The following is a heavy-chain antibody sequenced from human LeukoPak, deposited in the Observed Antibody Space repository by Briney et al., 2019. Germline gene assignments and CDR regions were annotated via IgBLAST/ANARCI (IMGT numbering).Heavy chain of an antibody. CDR2: INPNSGNT. J-gene: IGHJ1*01. CDR1: GYTFTGYY. V-gene: IGHV1-8*03. D-gene: IGHD6-6*01. CDR3: ARGTRIAARPGSEYFQH. Sequence: ASVKVSCKASGYTFTGYYMHWVRQAPGQGLEWMGWINPNSGNTGYAQKFQGRVTITRNTSISTAYMELSSLRSEDTAVYYCARGTRIAARPGSEYFQHWGQGTLVTVSS.